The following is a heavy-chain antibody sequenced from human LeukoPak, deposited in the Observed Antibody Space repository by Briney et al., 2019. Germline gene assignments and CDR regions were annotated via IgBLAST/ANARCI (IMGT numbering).Heavy chain of an antibody. J-gene: IGHJ4*02. Sequence: SETLSLTCTVSGGSISSDYWSWIRQPPGKGLEWIGYIHYSGSTNYSPSLKSRVTISVDTSRNQFSLKVSSVTAADTAVYYCARLPTVTFFDYWGQGTLVTVSS. CDR3: ARLPTVTFFDY. D-gene: IGHD4-17*01. CDR2: IHYSGST. CDR1: GGSISSDY. V-gene: IGHV4-59*01.